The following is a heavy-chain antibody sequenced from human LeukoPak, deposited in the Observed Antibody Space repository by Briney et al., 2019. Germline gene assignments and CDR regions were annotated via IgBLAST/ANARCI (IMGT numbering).Heavy chain of an antibody. CDR2: IYYSGST. V-gene: IGHV4-59*01. J-gene: IGHJ6*03. Sequence: SETLSLTCTVSGGSISSYYWSWIRQPPGKGLEWIGYIYYSGSTNYNPSLKSRVTISVDTSKNQFSLKLSSVTAADTAVYYCARTTEGYCRGRSCYSYYYYMDVWGKGTTVTVFS. D-gene: IGHD2-15*01. CDR3: ARTTEGYCRGRSCYSYYYYMDV. CDR1: GGSISSYY.